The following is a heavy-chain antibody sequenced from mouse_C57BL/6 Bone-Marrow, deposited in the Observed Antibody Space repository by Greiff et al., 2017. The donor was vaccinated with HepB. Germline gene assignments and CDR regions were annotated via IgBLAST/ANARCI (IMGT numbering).Heavy chain of an antibody. D-gene: IGHD2-4*01. CDR1: GFTFNTYA. Sequence: EVKLMESGGGLVQAKGSLKLSCAASGFTFNTYAMHWVCQAPGKGLEWVARIRSKSTYYTTYYADSVKDRFTISRDDSQSMLYLQMNNLKTEDTAMYYCVRDVYDYDGWGYAMDYWGQGTSVTVSS. CDR3: VRDVYDYDGWGYAMDY. J-gene: IGHJ4*01. V-gene: IGHV10-3*01. CDR2: IRSKSTYYTT.